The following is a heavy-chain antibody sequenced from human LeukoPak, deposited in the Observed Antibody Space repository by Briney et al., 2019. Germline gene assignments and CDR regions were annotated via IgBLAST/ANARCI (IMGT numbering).Heavy chain of an antibody. CDR2: FYPGDSDT. V-gene: IGHV5-51*01. J-gene: IGHJ5*02. CDR1: GYSFTSYW. CDR3: ARRGGGKNIVVAPAAIWLVP. Sequence: GGFLKTPCKGLGYSFTSYWIGWVRPIPGKGPGGMGIFYPGDSDTRYSPSFQGQVTISAEKSIRPAYLQWSSLKASDTAMYYCARRGGGKNIVVAPAAIWLVPWGGGTLASVPS. D-gene: IGHD2-2*01.